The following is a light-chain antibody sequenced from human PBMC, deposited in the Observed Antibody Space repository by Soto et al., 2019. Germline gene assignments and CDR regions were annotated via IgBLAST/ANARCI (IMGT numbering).Light chain of an antibody. CDR3: SSYAGSNNLI. J-gene: IGLJ2*01. CDR1: SSDLGDYDY. Sequence: SALTQPPSASGSPGQSVTISCTGTSSDLGDYDYVSWYQQRPGKAPKVMIYEVNKRPSGVPDRFSGSKSGNTASLTVTGLQAEDEADYYCSSYAGSNNLIFGGGTKLTVL. V-gene: IGLV2-8*01. CDR2: EVN.